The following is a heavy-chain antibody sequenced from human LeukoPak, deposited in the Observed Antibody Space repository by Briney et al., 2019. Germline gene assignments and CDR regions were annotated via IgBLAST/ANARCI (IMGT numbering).Heavy chain of an antibody. J-gene: IGHJ4*02. CDR3: ARVPPRGYSYGLFDY. CDR1: GFILSSSE. V-gene: IGHV3-48*03. Sequence: GGSLRLSCVASGFILSSSEMNWVRQAPGKGLEWVSYISDGGKTKYSADSVKGRFTISRDNAKNSLYLQMNSLRAEDTAVYYCARVPPRGYSYGLFDYWGQGTLVTVSS. CDR2: ISDGGKTK. D-gene: IGHD5-18*01.